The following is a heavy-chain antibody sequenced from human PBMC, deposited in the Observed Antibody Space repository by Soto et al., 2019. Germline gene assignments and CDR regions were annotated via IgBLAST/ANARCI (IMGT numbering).Heavy chain of an antibody. CDR2: ISTYNGNT. J-gene: IGHJ5*02. CDR1: VFTFISYG. D-gene: IGHD3-3*01. V-gene: IGHV1-18*04. Sequence: XSVKVSCKASVFTFISYGIFWVRQAPGQGLEWMGWISTYNGNTNYAQKLQGRVTMTTDTSTSTAYMELRSLRADDTAVYYCARDFYDFWSGYPPSCFDHWGQGTLVTVSS. CDR3: ARDFYDFWSGYPPSCFDH.